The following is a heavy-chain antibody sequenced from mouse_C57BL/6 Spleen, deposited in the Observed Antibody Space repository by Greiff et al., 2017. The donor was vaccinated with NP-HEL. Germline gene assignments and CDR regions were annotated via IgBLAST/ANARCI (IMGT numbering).Heavy chain of an antibody. CDR1: GFNIKNTY. CDR2: IDPANGNT. J-gene: IGHJ1*03. V-gene: IGHV14-3*01. D-gene: IGHD2-3*01. CDR3: ARLGDGYYGYFDV. Sequence: VHVKQSVAELVRPGASVKLSCTASGFNIKNTYMRWVKQRPEQGLEWIGRIDPANGNTKYAPKFQGKATITADTSSNTAYLQLSSLTSEDTAIYYCARLGDGYYGYFDVWGTGTTVTVSS.